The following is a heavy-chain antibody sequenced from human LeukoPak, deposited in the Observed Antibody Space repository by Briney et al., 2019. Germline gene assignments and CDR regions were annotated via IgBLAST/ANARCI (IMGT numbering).Heavy chain of an antibody. V-gene: IGHV3-23*01. D-gene: IGHD4-23*01. J-gene: IGHJ4*02. CDR3: AKDVGGLRWFDY. CDR1: GFAFSSDA. Sequence: PGGALRLSRAESGFAFSSDAMCRVRHAPGRRLEWVSAISGSGGSTYYADSVKGRFTMSRDNSKNTLYLQMNSLRAEDTAVYYCAKDVGGLRWFDYWGQGTLVTVSS. CDR2: ISGSGGST.